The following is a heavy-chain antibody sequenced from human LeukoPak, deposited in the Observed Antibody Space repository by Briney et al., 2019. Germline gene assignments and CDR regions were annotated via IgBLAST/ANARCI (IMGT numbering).Heavy chain of an antibody. CDR1: GGSFSGYY. Sequence: KPSETLSLTCAVYGGSFSGYYWSWIRQPPGKGLEWIGEINHSGSTNYNPSLKSRVTISVDTSKNQFSLKLSSVTAADTAVYYCARDSYYDSSIDYWGQGTLVTVSS. V-gene: IGHV4-34*01. CDR2: INHSGST. J-gene: IGHJ4*02. D-gene: IGHD3-22*01. CDR3: ARDSYYDSSIDY.